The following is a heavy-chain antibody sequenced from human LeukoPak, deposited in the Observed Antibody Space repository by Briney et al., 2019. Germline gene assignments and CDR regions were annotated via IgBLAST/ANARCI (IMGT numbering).Heavy chain of an antibody. V-gene: IGHV4-59*08. J-gene: IGHJ5*02. CDR3: ARLVDYGEVSDWFDP. D-gene: IGHD4-17*01. CDR2: IYYSGST. Sequence: KTSETLSLTCTVSGGSISSYYWSWIRQPPGKGLEWIGYIYYSGSTNYNPSLKSRVTISVDTSKNQFSLKLSSVAATNTAVYYCARLVDYGEVSDWFDPWGQGTLVTVSS. CDR1: GGSISSYY.